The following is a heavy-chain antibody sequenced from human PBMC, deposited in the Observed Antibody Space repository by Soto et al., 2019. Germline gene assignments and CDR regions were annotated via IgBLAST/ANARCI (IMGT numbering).Heavy chain of an antibody. CDR1: GFTFSSYG. J-gene: IGHJ4*02. V-gene: IGHV3-30*18. CDR2: ISYDGSNK. D-gene: IGHD3-9*01. CDR3: EKDLLDILTGPFDY. Sequence: QVQLVESGGGVVQPGRSLSLSCAASGFTFSSYGMHWVRQAPGKGLEWVAVISYDGSNKYYADSVKGRFTISRDNSKNTLYLQMNSLRAEDTAVHYCEKDLLDILTGPFDYWGQGTLVTVSS.